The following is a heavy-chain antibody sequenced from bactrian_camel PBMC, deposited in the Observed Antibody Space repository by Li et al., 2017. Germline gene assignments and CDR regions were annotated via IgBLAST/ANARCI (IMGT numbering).Heavy chain of an antibody. D-gene: IGHD5*01. CDR1: GGTYSIRS. V-gene: IGHV3S53*01. Sequence: QLVESGGGSVQVGGSLRLSCSASGGTYSIRSVGWYRQVSGRVRDLVSSISRDGRTYYATAVTGRFAISLDNAKNTVYLDMNSLKAEDTAMYYCAAASTCTNWVRGLRYWGQGTQVTVS. CDR3: AAASTCTNWVRGLRY. CDR2: ISRDGRT. J-gene: IGHJ4*01.